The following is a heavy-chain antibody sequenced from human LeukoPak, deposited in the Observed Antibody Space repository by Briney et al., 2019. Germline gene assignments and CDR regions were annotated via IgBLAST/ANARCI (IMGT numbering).Heavy chain of an antibody. CDR3: ASHHDYGDYEDN. J-gene: IGHJ4*02. Sequence: PSETLSLTCTVSGGSVSSGSYYWSWIRQPPGKGLEWIGYIYYSGGTNYNPSLKSRVTISVDTSKNQFSLKLSSVTAADTAVYYCASHHDYGDYEDNWGQGTLVTVSS. CDR2: IYYSGGT. V-gene: IGHV4-61*01. D-gene: IGHD4-17*01. CDR1: GGSVSSGSYY.